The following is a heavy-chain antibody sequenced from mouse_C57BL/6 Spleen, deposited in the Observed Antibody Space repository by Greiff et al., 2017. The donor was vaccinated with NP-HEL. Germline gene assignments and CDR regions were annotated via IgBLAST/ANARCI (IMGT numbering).Heavy chain of an antibody. V-gene: IGHV1-53*01. D-gene: IGHD2-13*01. Sequence: QVQLQQPGTELVKPGASVKLSCKASGYTFTSYWMHWVKQRPGQGLEWIGNINPSNGGTNYNEKFKSKATLTVDKSSSTAYMQLSSLTSEDSAVYDCARTNYDDPYWYFDVWGTGTTVTVSS. CDR2: INPSNGGT. CDR3: ARTNYDDPYWYFDV. CDR1: GYTFTSYW. J-gene: IGHJ1*03.